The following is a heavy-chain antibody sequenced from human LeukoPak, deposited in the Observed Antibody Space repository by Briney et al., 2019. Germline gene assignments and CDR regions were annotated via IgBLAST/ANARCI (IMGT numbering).Heavy chain of an antibody. CDR1: GFTFTSSA. CDR3: AAQYYDILTGRGFDFDY. Sequence: SVKVSCKASGFTFTSSAMQWVRQARGQRLEWIGWIVVGSGNTNYAQKFQERVTITRDMSTSTAYMELSSLRSEDTAVYYCAAQYYDILTGRGFDFDYWGQGTLVTVSS. CDR2: IVVGSGNT. V-gene: IGHV1-58*02. D-gene: IGHD3-9*01. J-gene: IGHJ4*02.